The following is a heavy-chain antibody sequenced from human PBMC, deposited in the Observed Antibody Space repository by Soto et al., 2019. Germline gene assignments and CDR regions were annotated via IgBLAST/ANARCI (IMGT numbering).Heavy chain of an antibody. Sequence: QLQLQESGPGLVQPSETLSLTCTVSGVSISSHGYFWGWIRQPPGKGLEWIGMISYSGSTYYSPSLKSRVTISADTSKHQLSLRLSSVTAADTAVFHCMNYNSGWKYWGQGTVVTVSS. CDR2: ISYSGST. CDR1: GVSISSHGYF. CDR3: MNYNSGWKY. J-gene: IGHJ4*02. D-gene: IGHD5-12*01. V-gene: IGHV4-39*01.